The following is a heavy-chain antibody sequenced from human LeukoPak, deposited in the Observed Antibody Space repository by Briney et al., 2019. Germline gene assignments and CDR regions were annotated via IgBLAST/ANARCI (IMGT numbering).Heavy chain of an antibody. Sequence: PGGSLRLSCAASGFTFSHYWMSWVRQAPGKGLEWVANIKQDGSEKYYVDSMKGRFTISRDNTKNSLYLQMNSLRAEDTAIYYRTRVTSSSGWYLEDYWGQGTLVTVSS. V-gene: IGHV3-7*01. D-gene: IGHD6-19*01. J-gene: IGHJ4*02. CDR1: GFTFSHYW. CDR2: IKQDGSEK. CDR3: TRVTSSSGWYLEDY.